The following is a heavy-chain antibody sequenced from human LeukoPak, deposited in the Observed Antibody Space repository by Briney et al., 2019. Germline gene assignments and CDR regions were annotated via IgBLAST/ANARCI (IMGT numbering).Heavy chain of an antibody. CDR1: GDSIRRDNYY. D-gene: IGHD3-16*02. CDR3: ATHPLLDY. V-gene: IGHV4-39*01. Sequence: PAETLSLTCTVSGDSIRRDNYYWGWIRRPPGKGLEWIGSIYYSGSTYYNPSLKSRVSISVDPSKSQFSLKLTSVTAADTAVYYCATHPLLDYWGQGSLVTVSS. J-gene: IGHJ4*02. CDR2: IYYSGST.